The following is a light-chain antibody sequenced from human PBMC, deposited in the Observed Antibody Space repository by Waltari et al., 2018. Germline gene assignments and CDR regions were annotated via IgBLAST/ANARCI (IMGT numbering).Light chain of an antibody. Sequence: DIQMTQSPSSLSASVGDRVTITCRASQSISSYLDWYQQKPGKAPKLLIYGASSLQVGVPSRFSGSRSGTDFTLTISSLQPEDFGTYYCEQRYRTPQTFGQGTRVDIE. CDR1: QSISSY. CDR2: GAS. CDR3: EQRYRTPQT. V-gene: IGKV1-39*01. J-gene: IGKJ1*01.